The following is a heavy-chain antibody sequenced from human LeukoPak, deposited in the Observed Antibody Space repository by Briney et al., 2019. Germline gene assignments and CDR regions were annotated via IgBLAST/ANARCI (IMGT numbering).Heavy chain of an antibody. D-gene: IGHD3-22*01. CDR1: GFTFSRYA. CDR3: AKALDSSRYLEYYCGY. CDR2: ISGSGGST. V-gene: IGHV3-23*01. J-gene: IGHJ4*02. Sequence: GGSLRLSCAASGFTFSRYAMSWVRQAPGKGLEWVAAISGSGGSTYYADSVKGRFTTPRDNSKQTPYMQMNSLTAEDTAVYYCAKALDSSRYLEYYCGYWGQGTLVTVSS.